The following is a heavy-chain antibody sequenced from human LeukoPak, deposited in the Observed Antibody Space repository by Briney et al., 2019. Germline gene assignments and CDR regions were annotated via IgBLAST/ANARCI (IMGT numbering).Heavy chain of an antibody. CDR3: AKDLGPVALNGGDY. J-gene: IGHJ4*02. CDR2: IRYDGSNK. V-gene: IGHV3-30*02. Sequence: GGSLRLSCAASGFTFSSYGMHWVRQAPGKGLEWVAFIRYDGSNKYYADSVKGRFTISRDNSKNTLYLQMNSLRPDDTAVYYCAKDLGPVALNGGDYWGQGTLVIVSS. CDR1: GFTFSSYG. D-gene: IGHD6-19*01.